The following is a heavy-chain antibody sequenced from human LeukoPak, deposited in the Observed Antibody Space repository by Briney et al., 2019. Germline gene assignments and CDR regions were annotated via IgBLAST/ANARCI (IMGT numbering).Heavy chain of an antibody. CDR3: ARGGLGYCSGGSCGAFDI. Sequence: SETLSLTCTVSGGSISSYYWSWIRQPPGKGLEWIGYIYYSGSTNYNPSLKSRVTISVDTSKNQFSLKLSSVTAADTAVYYCARGGLGYCSGGSCGAFDIWGQGTMVTVSS. J-gene: IGHJ3*02. V-gene: IGHV4-59*12. D-gene: IGHD2-15*01. CDR1: GGSISSYY. CDR2: IYYSGST.